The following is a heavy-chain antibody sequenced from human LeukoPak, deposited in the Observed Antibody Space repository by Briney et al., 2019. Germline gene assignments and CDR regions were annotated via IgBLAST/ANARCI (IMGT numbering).Heavy chain of an antibody. CDR1: GGSISSYY. D-gene: IGHD3-3*01. CDR2: IYYSGST. V-gene: IGHV4-59*12. CDR3: ARAKYYDFSSGYMTYYFDS. Sequence: SETLSLTCTVSGGSISSYYWSWIRQPPGKGLEWIGYIYYSGSTNYNPSLKSRVTISVDTSKNQFSLKLSSVTAADTALYYCARAKYYDFSSGYMTYYFDSWGQGALVTVSS. J-gene: IGHJ4*02.